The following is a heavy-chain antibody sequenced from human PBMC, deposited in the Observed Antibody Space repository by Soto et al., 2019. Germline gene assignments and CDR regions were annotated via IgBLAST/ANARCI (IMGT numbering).Heavy chain of an antibody. D-gene: IGHD2-21*02. CDR2: IFYSGST. CDR1: GGSITSDDYY. Sequence: QVQLQESGPGLVKPSQSLSLTCTVSGGSITSDDYYWSWIRQPPGRGLEWIGYIFYSGSTHYNPSLKSRFFISLDTSKKQVSLKLSSVTAADPAVYYCASANCGGDCSYRHDRYYFESWGQGTLVTVSS. CDR3: ASANCGGDCSYRHDRYYFES. V-gene: IGHV4-30-4*01. J-gene: IGHJ4*02.